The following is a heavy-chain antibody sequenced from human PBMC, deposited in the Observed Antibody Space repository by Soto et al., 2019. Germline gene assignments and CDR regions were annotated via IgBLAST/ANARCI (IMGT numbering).Heavy chain of an antibody. CDR3: ARLGEITLTSDAFDI. CDR1: GFTFSSYW. Sequence: EVQLVESGGGLVQPGGSLRLSCAASGFTFSSYWMHWVRQAPGKGLVWVSRINSDGSSTSYADSVKGRFTISRDKAKNTLYLQMNILRAEDTAVYYCARLGEITLTSDAFDIWGQGTMVTVSS. V-gene: IGHV3-74*01. J-gene: IGHJ3*02. CDR2: INSDGSST. D-gene: IGHD1-26*01.